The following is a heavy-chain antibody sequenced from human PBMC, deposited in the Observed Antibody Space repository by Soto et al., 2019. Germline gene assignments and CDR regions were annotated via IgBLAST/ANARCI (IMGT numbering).Heavy chain of an antibody. J-gene: IGHJ5*02. V-gene: IGHV3-73*01. CDR1: GFTFSGSA. Sequence: GGSLRLSCAASGFTFSGSAIHGVRQASGKGLEWLGLIRSKANNYATAYGASVKGRFTISRDDSKNTAYLQMNSLKTEDTAIYYCSRQMFSPDNHWGQGTLVTVSS. CDR2: IRSKANNYAT. D-gene: IGHD3-10*02. CDR3: SRQMFSPDNH.